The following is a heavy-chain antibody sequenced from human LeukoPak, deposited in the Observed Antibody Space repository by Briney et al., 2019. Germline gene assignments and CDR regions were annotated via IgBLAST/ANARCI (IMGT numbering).Heavy chain of an antibody. CDR3: VGGHDLEFEF. J-gene: IGHJ5*01. Sequence: WGSLRLSCAASGFSVGTNYMTRVRQAPGKGLEWVSMIYAGGNTYYRDSVKGRFTISRDSSKNTVFLHMSGLRDDDTAVYYCVGGHDLEFEFWGQGTLVIVSS. V-gene: IGHV3-53*01. D-gene: IGHD4-23*01. CDR2: IYAGGNT. CDR1: GFSVGTNY.